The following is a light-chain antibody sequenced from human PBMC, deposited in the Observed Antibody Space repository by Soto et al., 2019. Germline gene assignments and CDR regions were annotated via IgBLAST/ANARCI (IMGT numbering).Light chain of an antibody. V-gene: IGKV3-20*01. J-gene: IGKJ1*01. Sequence: DIAMTQSAAILSVSPGEGDTLXCRASQSVSTRQVAWDQQQPGQAPRLLSYGASSRAHGSPDRFSGSGSVTDFTRTISRLEPEDFAVYYGQDYGSSPQTFGQGTKVDIK. CDR1: QSVSTRQ. CDR3: QDYGSSPQT. CDR2: GAS.